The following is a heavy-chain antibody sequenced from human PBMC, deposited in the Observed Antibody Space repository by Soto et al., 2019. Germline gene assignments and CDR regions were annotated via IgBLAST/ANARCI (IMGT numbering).Heavy chain of an antibody. CDR2: IRTDKGNT. J-gene: IGHJ6*02. Sequence: ASVKASCKASGYSFTTYGMTWVRQAPGQGLEWMGWIRTDKGNTKYAQKLQGRATTTADTSTSTAYMELRSLRSEDTAVYYCARGRIAARPGDYHYYGMDVWGQGTTVTVSS. V-gene: IGHV1-18*01. D-gene: IGHD6-6*01. CDR1: GYSFTTYG. CDR3: ARGRIAARPGDYHYYGMDV.